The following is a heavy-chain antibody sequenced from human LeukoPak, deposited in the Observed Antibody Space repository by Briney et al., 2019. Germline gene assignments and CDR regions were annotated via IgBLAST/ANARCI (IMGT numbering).Heavy chain of an antibody. J-gene: IGHJ4*02. CDR1: GGSISSYY. Sequence: SETLSLTRTVSGGSISSYYWSWIRQPPGKGLEWIGYIYHSGSTNYNPSLKSRVTISVDTSKNQFSLKLSSVTAADTAVYYCARGPQYCSGGSCYVFDYWGQGTLVTVSS. CDR3: ARGPQYCSGGSCYVFDY. V-gene: IGHV4-59*01. CDR2: IYHSGST. D-gene: IGHD2-15*01.